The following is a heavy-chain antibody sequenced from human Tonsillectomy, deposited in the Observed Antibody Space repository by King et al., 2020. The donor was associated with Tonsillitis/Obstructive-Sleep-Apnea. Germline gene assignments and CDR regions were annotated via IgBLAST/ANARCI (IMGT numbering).Heavy chain of an antibody. CDR3: AGGAYYDFWSGYLTQNWFDP. D-gene: IGHD3-3*01. Sequence: VQLQQWGAGLLKPSETLSLTCAVYGGSFSGYYWSWIRQPPGKGLEWIGEINHSGSTNYNPSLKSRVTISVDTSKNQFSLKLSSVTAADTAVYYCAGGAYYDFWSGYLTQNWFDPWGQGTLVTVSS. V-gene: IGHV4-34*01. CDR1: GGSFSGYY. CDR2: INHSGST. J-gene: IGHJ5*02.